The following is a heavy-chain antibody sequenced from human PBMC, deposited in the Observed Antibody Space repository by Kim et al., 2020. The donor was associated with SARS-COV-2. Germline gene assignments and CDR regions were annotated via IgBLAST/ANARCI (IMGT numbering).Heavy chain of an antibody. Sequence: SVKVSCKASGGTFSSYTISWVRQAPGQGLEWMGRIIPILGIANYAQKSQGRVTITADKSTSTAYMELSSLRSEDTAVYYCARDVVEELLYYYYGMDVWGQWTTVTVSS. CDR1: GGTFSSYT. CDR2: IIPILGIA. CDR3: ARDVVEELLYYYYGMDV. D-gene: IGHD1-26*01. V-gene: IGHV1-69*04. J-gene: IGHJ6*02.